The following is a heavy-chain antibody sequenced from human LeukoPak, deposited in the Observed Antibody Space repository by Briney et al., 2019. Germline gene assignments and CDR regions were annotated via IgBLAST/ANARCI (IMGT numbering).Heavy chain of an antibody. V-gene: IGHV3-23*01. CDR2: ISGSGGST. Sequence: GGSLRLSCAASGFTFSSYAMSWVRQAPGQGLEWLSAISGSGGSTYYADSVKGRLTISRDNSKNTLYLQMNSLRAEDTAVYYCAKGRRELWDWDSGGQGTLVTVSS. D-gene: IGHD5-18*01. CDR3: AKGRRELWDWDS. CDR1: GFTFSSYA. J-gene: IGHJ4*02.